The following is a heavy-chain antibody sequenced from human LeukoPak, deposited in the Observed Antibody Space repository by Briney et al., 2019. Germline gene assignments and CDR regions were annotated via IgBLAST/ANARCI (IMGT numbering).Heavy chain of an antibody. V-gene: IGHV4-34*01. Sequence: PSETLSLTWAVYGGSFSGYYWSWIRQPPGKGLEWIGEINHSGSTNYNPSLKSRVTISVDTSKNQFSLKLSSVTAAYTAVYYCASSLLTADAFDIWGQGTMVTVSS. CDR1: GGSFSGYY. CDR2: INHSGST. CDR3: ASSLLTADAFDI. D-gene: IGHD3-9*01. J-gene: IGHJ3*02.